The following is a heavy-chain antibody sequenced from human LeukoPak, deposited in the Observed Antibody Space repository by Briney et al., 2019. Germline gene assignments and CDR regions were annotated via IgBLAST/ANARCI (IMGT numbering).Heavy chain of an antibody. Sequence: ASVKVSCKASGYTFTGYYMHWVRQAPGQGLEWMGRINPNSGGTNYAQKFQGRVTMTRDTSINTAYMDLGRLRSDDTAVYYCARDGGYDYVWGSYRYEDYWGQGTLVTVSS. J-gene: IGHJ4*02. D-gene: IGHD3-16*02. CDR3: ARDGGYDYVWGSYRYEDY. CDR1: GYTFTGYY. V-gene: IGHV1-2*06. CDR2: INPNSGGT.